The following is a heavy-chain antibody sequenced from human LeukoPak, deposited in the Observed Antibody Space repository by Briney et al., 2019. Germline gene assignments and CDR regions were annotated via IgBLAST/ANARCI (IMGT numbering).Heavy chain of an antibody. CDR3: ARCGDAFDI. V-gene: IGHV4-39*07. J-gene: IGHJ3*02. Sequence: PSETLSLTCTVSGGSISSSSYYWGWIRQPPGKGLEWIGSIYYSGSTYYNPSLKSRVTISVDTSKNQFSLKLSSVTAADTAVYYCARCGDAFDIWGQGTMVTVSS. CDR1: GGSISSSSYY. CDR2: IYYSGST.